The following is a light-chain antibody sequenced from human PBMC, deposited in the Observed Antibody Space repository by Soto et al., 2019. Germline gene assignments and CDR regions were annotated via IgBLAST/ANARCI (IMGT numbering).Light chain of an antibody. CDR2: SAS. J-gene: IGKJ1*01. CDR1: QSIATS. CDR3: QQSYDIGT. V-gene: IGKV1-39*01. Sequence: DIQMTQSPSSLSASVGDRVTITCRASQSIATSLNWYQQKPGKAPKFLIHSASTLQNGVPSRFSGSGSGTDFTVTISSLEPEDVATYYCQQSYDIGTFGQGTKVDIK.